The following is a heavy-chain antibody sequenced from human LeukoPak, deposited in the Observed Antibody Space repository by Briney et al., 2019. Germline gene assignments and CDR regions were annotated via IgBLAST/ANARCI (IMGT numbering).Heavy chain of an antibody. Sequence: SETLSLTCTVSGYSISSGYYWGWIRQPPGKGLEWIGNIYHSGSTYYNPSLKSRVTISVDTSKNQFSLKLSSVTAADTAVYYCARGMTTYFDYWGQGTLVTVSS. V-gene: IGHV4-38-2*02. CDR2: IYHSGST. CDR3: ARGMTTYFDY. J-gene: IGHJ4*02. D-gene: IGHD4-17*01. CDR1: GYSISSGYY.